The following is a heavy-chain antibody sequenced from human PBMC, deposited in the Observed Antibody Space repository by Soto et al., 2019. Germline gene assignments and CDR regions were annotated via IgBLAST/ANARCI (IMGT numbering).Heavy chain of an antibody. Sequence: GESLKISCKGSGYSFTSYWIGWVRQMPGKGLEWMGIIYPGDSDTRYSPSFQGQVTISADKSISTAYLQWSSLKASDTAMYYCASRVVVVAASYAFDIWGQGTMVTVSS. V-gene: IGHV5-51*01. CDR2: IYPGDSDT. D-gene: IGHD2-15*01. CDR3: ASRVVVVAASYAFDI. CDR1: GYSFTSYW. J-gene: IGHJ3*02.